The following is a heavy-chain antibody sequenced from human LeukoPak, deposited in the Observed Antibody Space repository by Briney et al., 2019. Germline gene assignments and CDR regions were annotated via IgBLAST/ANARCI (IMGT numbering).Heavy chain of an antibody. CDR2: ISAYNGNT. D-gene: IGHD3-22*01. CDR3: ARDVDYYDSSGYYYIYFDY. Sequence: ASVNVSCKASGYTFTSYGISWVRQAPGQGLEWMGWISAYNGNTNYAQKLQGRVTMTTDTSTSTAYMELRSLRSDDTAVYYCARDVDYYDSSGYYYIYFDYWGQGTLVTVSS. J-gene: IGHJ4*02. V-gene: IGHV1-18*01. CDR1: GYTFTSYG.